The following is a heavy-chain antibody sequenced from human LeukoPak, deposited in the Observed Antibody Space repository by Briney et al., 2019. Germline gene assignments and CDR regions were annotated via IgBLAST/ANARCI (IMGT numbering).Heavy chain of an antibody. V-gene: IGHV4-59*01. J-gene: IGHJ6*03. CDR1: GGSISNYY. CDR3: ARGLSYSYYYMDV. D-gene: IGHD6-19*01. CDR2: IYYTGST. Sequence: SETLSLTCTVSGGSISNYYWSWIRQPPGKGLEWIGYIYYTGSTNYNPSLKSRVTISVDTSKNQFSLKLSSVTAADTAVYYCARGLSYSYYYMDVWGKGTTVTISS.